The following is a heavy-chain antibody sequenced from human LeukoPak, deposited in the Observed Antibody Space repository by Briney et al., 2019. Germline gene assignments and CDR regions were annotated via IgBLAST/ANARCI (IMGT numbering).Heavy chain of an antibody. V-gene: IGHV3-30*02. D-gene: IGHD6-6*01. CDR1: GFTFSSYG. Sequence: GGSLRLSCAASGFTFSSYGMHWVRQAPGKGLEWVAFIRYDGSNKYYADSVKGRFTISRDNSKNTLYLQMNSLRAEDTAVYYCARDRSSPSRHWGQGTLVTVSS. CDR2: IRYDGSNK. CDR3: ARDRSSPSRH. J-gene: IGHJ4*02.